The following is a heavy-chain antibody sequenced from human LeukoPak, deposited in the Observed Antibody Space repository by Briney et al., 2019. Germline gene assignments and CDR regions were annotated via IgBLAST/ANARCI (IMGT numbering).Heavy chain of an antibody. J-gene: IGHJ3*02. D-gene: IGHD3-10*01. CDR1: GFTFSNYW. Sequence: PGGSLRLSCAASGFTFSNYWMSWVRQAPGKGLEWVANIKQDGSEKYYVDSVKGRFTISRDNAKNSLYLQMNSLRAEDTAVYYCARGDYFGSGTSFIDAFDIWGQGTMVTVS. CDR2: IKQDGSEK. V-gene: IGHV3-7*01. CDR3: ARGDYFGSGTSFIDAFDI.